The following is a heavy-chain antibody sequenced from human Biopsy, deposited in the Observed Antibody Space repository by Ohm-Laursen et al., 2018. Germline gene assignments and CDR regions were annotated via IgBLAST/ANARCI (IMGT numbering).Heavy chain of an antibody. CDR3: AREPRIAAVAYFDP. CDR2: IYSSGST. D-gene: IGHD6-13*01. Sequence: SQTLSLTCTVSGGSISNYYWSWIRQPAGKGLEWIGRIYSSGSTNYNPSLKSRVTMSVDPSKNQFSLIPSSMTAADTAVYYCAREPRIAAVAYFDPWGQGTLVIVSS. CDR1: GGSISNYY. V-gene: IGHV4-4*07. J-gene: IGHJ5*02.